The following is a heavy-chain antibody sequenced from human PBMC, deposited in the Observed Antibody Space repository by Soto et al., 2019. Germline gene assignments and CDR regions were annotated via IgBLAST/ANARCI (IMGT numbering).Heavy chain of an antibody. Sequence: HLAQSGPEVKRPGASVKISCKASGFIFTDWFMHWVRQAPGPGPEWMGIINTSGGNSIYSQKFQDRVTMTRDTSTSTLYVELSSLTSADTAVYYCAKAGAIPGEVDAWGQGTLVSVSS. D-gene: IGHD2-21*01. V-gene: IGHV1-46*01. J-gene: IGHJ1*01. CDR3: AKAGAIPGEVDA. CDR1: GFIFTDWF. CDR2: INTSGGNS.